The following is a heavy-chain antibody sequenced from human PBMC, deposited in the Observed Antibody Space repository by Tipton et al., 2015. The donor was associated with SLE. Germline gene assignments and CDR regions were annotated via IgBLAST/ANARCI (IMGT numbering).Heavy chain of an antibody. V-gene: IGHV4-59*13. J-gene: IGHJ5*02. D-gene: IGHD2-2*01. CDR1: GGSTTGYY. CDR2: IFYSGST. CDR3: ARDFVCDSISCSNWFDP. Sequence: TLSLTCTVSGGSTTGYYWNWIRQPPGKGLEWIGYIFYSGSTNYNPPLKSRVTISIDRSKNQFSLRLSSVTAADTAVYYCARDFVCDSISCSNWFDPWGQGTLVTVSS.